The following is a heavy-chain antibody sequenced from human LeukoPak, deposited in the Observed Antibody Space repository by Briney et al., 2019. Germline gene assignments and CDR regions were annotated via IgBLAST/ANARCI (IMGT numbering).Heavy chain of an antibody. CDR3: ARRGWYYYFDY. D-gene: IGHD6-19*01. V-gene: IGHV4-39*01. CDR1: GFTFSSYW. J-gene: IGHJ4*02. Sequence: GSLRLSCAASGFTFSSYWMSWVRQPPGKGLEWIGSIYYSGSTYYNSSLKSRVTISVDTSKNQFSLKLSSVTAADTAVYYCARRGWYYYFDYWGQGTLVTVSS. CDR2: IYYSGST.